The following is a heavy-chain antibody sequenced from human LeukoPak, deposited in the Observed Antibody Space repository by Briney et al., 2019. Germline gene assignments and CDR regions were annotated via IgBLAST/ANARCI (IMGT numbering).Heavy chain of an antibody. Sequence: SVTVSFKASGGTFSRYAISWVRQPPGQGLEWMGGIIPVFGTANYAQRFQGRVTITADEPTSTAYMELSSLRSEDTAVYYCASHSFGEFNMDVWGKGTTVTVSS. CDR2: IIPVFGTA. CDR3: ASHSFGEFNMDV. D-gene: IGHD3-10*01. J-gene: IGHJ6*04. V-gene: IGHV1-69*13. CDR1: GGTFSRYA.